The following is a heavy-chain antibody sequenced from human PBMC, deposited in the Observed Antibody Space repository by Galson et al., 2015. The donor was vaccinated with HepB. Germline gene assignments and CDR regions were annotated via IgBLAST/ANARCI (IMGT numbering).Heavy chain of an antibody. J-gene: IGHJ4*02. Sequence: TLSLTCAVSGGSLSSGGDYWGWLRQPPGEGLEWIGYLYYTGSTYYNPSLESRVTISAGQSNKHLSLKLTSVTAADTAIYYCARVTLGRYFDVWGQGTLVAVSS. D-gene: IGHD7-27*01. V-gene: IGHV4-30-4*01. CDR2: LYYTGST. CDR3: ARVTLGRYFDV. CDR1: GGSLSSGGDY.